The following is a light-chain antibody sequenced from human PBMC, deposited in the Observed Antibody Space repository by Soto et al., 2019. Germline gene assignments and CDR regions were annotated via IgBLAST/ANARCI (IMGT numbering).Light chain of an antibody. V-gene: IGKV3-15*01. Sequence: EIVMTQSPATLSVSPGERATLSCRASQSVSSNLAWYQQKPGQAPRLLIYGASTRATGIPARFSGSGSGTEFTLTISSLQSEDSAVYYCQQYNNWPPTGTFGQGTKVEIK. CDR3: QQYNNWPPTGT. CDR2: GAS. J-gene: IGKJ1*01. CDR1: QSVSSN.